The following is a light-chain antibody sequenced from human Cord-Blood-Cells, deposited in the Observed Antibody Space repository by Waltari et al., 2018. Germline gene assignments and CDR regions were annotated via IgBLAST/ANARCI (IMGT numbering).Light chain of an antibody. CDR1: RSAVGGYNY. Sequence: QSALTQPASVSGSPGQSITISCTGTRSAVGGYNYVSWYQQHPGKAPKLMIYEVKNRPSGVSNRFSGSKSGNTASLTISGLQAEDEADYYCSSYTSSSTLVFGGGTKLTVL. V-gene: IGLV2-14*01. CDR3: SSYTSSSTLV. CDR2: EVK. J-gene: IGLJ2*01.